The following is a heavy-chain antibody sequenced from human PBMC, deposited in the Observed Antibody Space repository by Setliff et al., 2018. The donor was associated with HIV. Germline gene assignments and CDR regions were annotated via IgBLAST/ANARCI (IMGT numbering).Heavy chain of an antibody. J-gene: IGHJ3*02. Sequence: SGGSLRLSCTASGFSFDDYALTWVRQAPGKGLEWVSGINWNGGSTGYADSVKGRFTISRDNAKNSLYLQMNTLRAEDTAVYYCAKDNGDPEAFDIWGQGTMVTVSS. V-gene: IGHV3-20*04. CDR2: INWNGGST. CDR3: AKDNGDPEAFDI. D-gene: IGHD4-17*01. CDR1: GFSFDDYA.